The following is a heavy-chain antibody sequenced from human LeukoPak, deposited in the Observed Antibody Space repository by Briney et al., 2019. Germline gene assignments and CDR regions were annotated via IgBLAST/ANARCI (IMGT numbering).Heavy chain of an antibody. CDR1: GYTLTELS. CDR3: ARNSDYGDYGGS. D-gene: IGHD4-17*01. Sequence: ASVKVSCKVSGYTLTELSMHWVRQAPGKGLEWMGGFDPEDGETIYAQKFQGRVTMTEDTSTDTAYMELSSLRAEDTAVYYCARNSDYGDYGGSWGQGTLVTVSS. CDR2: FDPEDGET. V-gene: IGHV1-24*01. J-gene: IGHJ5*02.